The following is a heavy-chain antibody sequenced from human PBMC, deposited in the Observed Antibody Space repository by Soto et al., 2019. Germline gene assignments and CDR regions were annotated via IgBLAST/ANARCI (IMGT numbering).Heavy chain of an antibody. J-gene: IGHJ6*03. V-gene: IGHV4-34*01. CDR1: GGSFSGYY. CDR2: INHSGST. CDR3: ARVEDSYYSMDV. Sequence: PSETMSLTCAVYGGSFSGYYWSWIRQPPGKGLEWIGEINHSGSTNYNPSLKSRVTISVDTSKNQFSLKLSSVTAAGTAVYYCARVEDSYYSMDVWCKGTTVTVSS.